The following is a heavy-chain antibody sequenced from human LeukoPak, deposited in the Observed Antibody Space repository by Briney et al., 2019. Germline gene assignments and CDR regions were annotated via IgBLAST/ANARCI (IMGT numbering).Heavy chain of an antibody. D-gene: IGHD4-17*01. CDR3: AKELYNYGDYGAEGLDV. CDR2: IKSKTDGGTT. CDR1: GFTFSNAW. J-gene: IGHJ6*02. V-gene: IGHV3-15*07. Sequence: PGGSLRLSCAASGFTFSNAWMNWVRQAPGKGLEWVGRIKSKTDGGTTDYAAPVKGRFTISRDDSKNTLYLQMNSLKTEDTAVYYCAKELYNYGDYGAEGLDVGGQGTTVTVS.